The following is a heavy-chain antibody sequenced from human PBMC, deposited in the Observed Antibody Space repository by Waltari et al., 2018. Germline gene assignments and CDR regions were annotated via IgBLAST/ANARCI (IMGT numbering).Heavy chain of an antibody. CDR2: IKQDGREK. V-gene: IGHV3-7*01. J-gene: IGHJ4*02. Sequence: EVQLVESGGGLVQPGGSLRLSCAASGFTFSSYWLSWVRQAPGKGLEGVDKIKQDGREKYYVDSVKGRFTISRDNAKNSLYLQMNSLRAEDTAVYYCARDSGSYYWGQGTLVTVSS. CDR1: GFTFSSYW. D-gene: IGHD1-26*01. CDR3: ARDSGSYY.